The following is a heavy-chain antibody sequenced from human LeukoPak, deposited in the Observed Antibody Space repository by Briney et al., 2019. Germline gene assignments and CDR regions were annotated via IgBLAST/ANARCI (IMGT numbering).Heavy chain of an antibody. V-gene: IGHV4-59*01. J-gene: IGHJ4*02. CDR3: AAMTTVTMYSYFFDS. CDR1: GDSMSDYF. D-gene: IGHD4-17*01. CDR2: AADSGRT. Sequence: SETLSLTCTVSGDSMSDYFWTWIRQPPGKGLEWIGYAADSGRTNYHPSLKSRVTISTDSSTNHFSLRLTSVTAADTAIYYCAAMTTVTMYSYFFDSWGQGTLLTVSS.